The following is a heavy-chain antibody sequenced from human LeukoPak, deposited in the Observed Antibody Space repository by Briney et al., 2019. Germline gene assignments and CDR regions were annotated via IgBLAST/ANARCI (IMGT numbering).Heavy chain of an antibody. Sequence: SETLSLTCTVSGGSITNYYWSWIRQPPGKGLEWIAYIYYSGSTNYNPSLKSRVTMSADTSKNQFSLRLSSVTAADTAVYFCARGEVRGVDYYYGMDVWGQGTTVTVSS. D-gene: IGHD3-10*01. CDR2: IYYSGST. V-gene: IGHV4-59*01. CDR3: ARGEVRGVDYYYGMDV. CDR1: GGSITNYY. J-gene: IGHJ6*02.